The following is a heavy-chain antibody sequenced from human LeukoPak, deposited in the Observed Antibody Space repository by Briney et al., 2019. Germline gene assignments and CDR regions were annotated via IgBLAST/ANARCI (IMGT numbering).Heavy chain of an antibody. CDR1: GYSISSGYY. Sequence: SETLSLTCAVSGYSISSGYYWGWIRQPPGKGLQWIGSIFQRGYSYYNPSLKSRVTISVDTSRNQFSLRLSSVTAADTAVYYCAGDKETTGNGRPNWFDPWGQGTLVTVSS. J-gene: IGHJ5*02. V-gene: IGHV4-38-2*01. CDR3: AGDKETTGNGRPNWFDP. CDR2: IFQRGYS. D-gene: IGHD1-1*01.